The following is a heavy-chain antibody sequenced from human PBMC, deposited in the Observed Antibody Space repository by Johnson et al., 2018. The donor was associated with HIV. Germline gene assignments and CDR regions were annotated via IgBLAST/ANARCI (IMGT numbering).Heavy chain of an antibody. V-gene: IGHV3-30*04. CDR1: GFTFSNYA. D-gene: IGHD6-6*01. J-gene: IGHJ3*02. Sequence: QVHLVESGGGVVQPGRSLRLSCAASGFTFSNYAMHWVRQAPGKGLEWVAVISYDGNNKYYADSLKGRFTISRDNSKNTLYLQMNSLRAEDTAVYYCAKDKEYSSSPGAFDIWGQGTMVTVSS. CDR2: ISYDGNNK. CDR3: AKDKEYSSSPGAFDI.